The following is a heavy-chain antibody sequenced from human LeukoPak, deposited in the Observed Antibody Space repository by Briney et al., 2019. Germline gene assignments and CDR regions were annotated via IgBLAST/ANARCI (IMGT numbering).Heavy chain of an antibody. V-gene: IGHV4-39*07. J-gene: IGHJ4*02. CDR1: GGSISSSSYY. D-gene: IGHD3-10*01. CDR2: IYYSGST. CDR3: ATNSMVRGVYYFDY. Sequence: SETLSLTCTVSGGSISSSSYYWGWIRQPPGKGLEWIGSIYYSGSTYYNPSLKSRVTISVDTSKNQFSLKLGSVTAADTAVYYCATNSMVRGVYYFDYWGQGTLVTVSS.